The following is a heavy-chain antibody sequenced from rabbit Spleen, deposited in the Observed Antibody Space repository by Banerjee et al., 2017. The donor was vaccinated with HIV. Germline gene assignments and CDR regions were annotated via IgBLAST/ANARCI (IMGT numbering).Heavy chain of an antibody. Sequence: QEQLEESGGDLVKPGASLTLTCKASGFSFSRGYDMCWVRQAPGKGLEWITCSYAGSSGNTYSAIWAKGRFTISKTSSTTVTLQMTSLTAADTATYFCARDTGTSFSTYGMDLWGPGTLVTVS. V-gene: IGHV1S45*01. D-gene: IGHD7-1*01. CDR3: ARDTGTSFSTYGMDL. CDR2: SYAGSSGNT. CDR1: GFSFSRGYD. J-gene: IGHJ6*01.